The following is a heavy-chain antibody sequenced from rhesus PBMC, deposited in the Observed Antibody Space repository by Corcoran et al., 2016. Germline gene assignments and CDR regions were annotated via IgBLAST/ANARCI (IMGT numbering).Heavy chain of an antibody. V-gene: IGHV3S5*01. CDR3: AKEGYGWEPPY. Sequence: EVQLVETGGGLVQPGGSLKLSCAASGFTFSSYGMSWVRQAPGKGLEWVSAMNSGGGSTYCADYVKGRFTISRDNSKNTRFLQMNSLRAEDTAVYYCAKEGYGWEPPYWGQGVLVTVSS. D-gene: IGHD1-44*02. CDR1: GFTFSSYG. J-gene: IGHJ4*01. CDR2: MNSGGGST.